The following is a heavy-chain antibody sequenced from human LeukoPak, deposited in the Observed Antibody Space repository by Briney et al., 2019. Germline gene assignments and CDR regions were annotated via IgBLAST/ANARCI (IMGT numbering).Heavy chain of an antibody. Sequence: PGGSLRLSCAASGFTFSSYWMSWVRQAPGKGLEWVANIKQDGSEKYYVDSVKGRFTISRDNAKNSLYLQMNSLRAEDTAVYYCARDYPGPYYDSGRGVGYWGQGTLVTVSS. CDR2: IKQDGSEK. CDR1: GFTFSSYW. J-gene: IGHJ4*02. CDR3: ARDYPGPYYDSGRGVGY. D-gene: IGHD3-22*01. V-gene: IGHV3-7*01.